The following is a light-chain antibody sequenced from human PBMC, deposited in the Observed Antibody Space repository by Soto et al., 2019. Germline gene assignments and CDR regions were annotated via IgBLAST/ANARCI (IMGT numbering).Light chain of an antibody. CDR2: GII. J-gene: IGLJ2*01. CDR1: GSNIGAGYD. Sequence: QSVLTQPPSVSGAPGQRVAISCAGTGSNIGAGYDVHWYQHLPGTAPKLLIFGIINRPLGVPDRFSGSKSGASASLAITGLQAEDEGYYYCQTYDTGVSGAIFGGGTKLTVL. V-gene: IGLV1-40*01. CDR3: QTYDTGVSGAI.